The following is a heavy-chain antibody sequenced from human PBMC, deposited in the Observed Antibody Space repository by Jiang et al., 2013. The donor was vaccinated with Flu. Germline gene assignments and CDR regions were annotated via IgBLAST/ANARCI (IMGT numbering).Heavy chain of an antibody. D-gene: IGHD4-17*01. CDR3: AVYRYGDYVTSIDP. J-gene: IGHJ5*02. Sequence: GSGLVKPSETLSLTCAVYGGSFSGYYWSWIRQPPGKGLEWIGEINHSGSTNYNPSLKSRVTISVDTSKNQFSLKLSSVTAADTAVYYCAVYRYGDYVTSIDPWGQGTLVTVSS. CDR2: INHSGST. V-gene: IGHV4-34*01. CDR1: GGSFSGYY.